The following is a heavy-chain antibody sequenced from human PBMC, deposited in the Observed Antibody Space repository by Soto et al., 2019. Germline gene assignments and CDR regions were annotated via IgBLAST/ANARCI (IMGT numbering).Heavy chain of an antibody. Sequence: GGSLRLSCAAPGFTFSNYAMNWVRQAPGKGLEGVSVISGSGGSAYYADSVQGRFTISRDNSKNTLYLQMNSLRAEDTAIYYCVREGSGWYSRGSFDFWGRGTMVTVSS. CDR3: VREGSGWYSRGSFDF. CDR2: ISGSGGSA. CDR1: GFTFSNYA. J-gene: IGHJ3*01. D-gene: IGHD6-19*01. V-gene: IGHV3-23*01.